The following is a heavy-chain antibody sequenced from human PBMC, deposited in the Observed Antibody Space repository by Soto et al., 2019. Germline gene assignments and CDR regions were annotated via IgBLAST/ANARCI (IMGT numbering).Heavy chain of an antibody. CDR1: GGSVSSGSYY. CDR3: ARAGYCGGACYPESPMDY. J-gene: IGHJ4*02. CDR2: IYYSGST. V-gene: IGHV4-61*01. Sequence: PSETLSLTFTVSGGSVSSGSYYWSWIRQPPGKGLEWIGYIYYSGSTNYNPSLKSRVTISVDTSKNQFYLKLSSVTAADTAEYYCARAGYCGGACYPESPMDYWGQGTLVPVSS. D-gene: IGHD2-21*02.